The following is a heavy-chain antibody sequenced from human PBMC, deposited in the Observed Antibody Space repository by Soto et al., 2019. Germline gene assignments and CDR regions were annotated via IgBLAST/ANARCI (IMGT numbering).Heavy chain of an antibody. Sequence: QVQLQESGPGLVKPSQTLSLTCTVSGGSISRGGYYWSWIRQHPGKGLEWIGYIYYSGGTYYNPSLKSRVTISVDTSENQFSRRLRSVPAANTAVYYCARKDSGYADYMDVWGKGTTVTVSS. V-gene: IGHV4-31*03. CDR3: ARKDSGYADYMDV. J-gene: IGHJ6*03. CDR1: GGSISRGGYY. CDR2: IYYSGGT. D-gene: IGHD5-12*01.